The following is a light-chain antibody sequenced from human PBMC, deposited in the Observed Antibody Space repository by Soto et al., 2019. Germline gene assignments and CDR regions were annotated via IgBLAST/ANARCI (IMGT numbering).Light chain of an antibody. J-gene: IGKJ5*01. CDR3: QQYGTSEII. CDR2: DTS. Sequence: EFVLTQSPGTLSLSPGERATLCFRASQSLTNSFMAWYQQKPGQAPRLLIYDTSSRASGIPDRFSGSGSGTDFTLTISRLETEDFAVFYCQQYGTSEIIFGQGTRLENK. CDR1: QSLTNSF. V-gene: IGKV3-20*01.